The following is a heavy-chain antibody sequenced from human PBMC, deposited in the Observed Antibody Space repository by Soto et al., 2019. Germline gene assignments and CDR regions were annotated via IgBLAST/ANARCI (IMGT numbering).Heavy chain of an antibody. Sequence: PSETLSLTCAVYGGSANGYYWNWIRQPPGKGLEWIGEINHTGGTHYNPSLKSRVTMSVDTSKNQFSLRLSSVTAADTAIYYCATRITAFGLLIPPFDPWGQGTQVTVSS. CDR2: INHTGGT. CDR1: GGSANGYY. D-gene: IGHD3-3*01. J-gene: IGHJ5*02. V-gene: IGHV4-34*01. CDR3: ATRITAFGLLIPPFDP.